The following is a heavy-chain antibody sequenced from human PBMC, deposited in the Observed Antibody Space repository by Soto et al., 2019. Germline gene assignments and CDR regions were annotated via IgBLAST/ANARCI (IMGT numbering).Heavy chain of an antibody. V-gene: IGHV3-23*01. CDR1: GFTFSSYA. Sequence: GGSLRLSCAASGFTFSSYAMNWVRQAPGKGLEWVSAISGSGGSTYHADSVKGRFTISRDNSKNTLYLQVNSLRAEDTAVYYCAKDRHCSTTSCFHDYWGQGTLVTVSS. CDR3: AKDRHCSTTSCFHDY. CDR2: ISGSGGST. D-gene: IGHD2-2*01. J-gene: IGHJ4*02.